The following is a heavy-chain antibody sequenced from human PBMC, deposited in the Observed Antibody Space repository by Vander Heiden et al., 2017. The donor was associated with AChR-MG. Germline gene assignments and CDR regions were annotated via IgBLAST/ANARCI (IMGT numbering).Heavy chain of an antibody. CDR3: LADNAFDI. CDR1: GFNCSSCA. Sequence: QVQLVESGGGGVQPGRSLRPCCAASGFNCSSCAMHGVRQAPGKGLEWVAVISYDGSNKYYADSVKGRFTISRDNSKNTLYLQMNSLRAEDTAVYYCLADNAFDIWGQGTMVTVSS. CDR2: ISYDGSNK. V-gene: IGHV3-30-3*01. J-gene: IGHJ3*02. D-gene: IGHD3-3*02.